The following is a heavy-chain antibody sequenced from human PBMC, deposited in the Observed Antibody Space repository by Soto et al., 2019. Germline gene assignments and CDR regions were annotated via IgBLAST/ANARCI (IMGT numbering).Heavy chain of an antibody. J-gene: IGHJ4*02. Sequence: GGSLRLSCAASGFPFGENAMSCVRQAPGKGLEWVSGISDSGATTYYADSVRGRFTISRDNSKNTLYLQMKSLRAEDSASYYCARDSGGGSYFAYWGRGTLVTVSS. CDR3: ARDSGGGSYFAY. V-gene: IGHV3-23*01. D-gene: IGHD2-15*01. CDR2: ISDSGATT. CDR1: GFPFGENA.